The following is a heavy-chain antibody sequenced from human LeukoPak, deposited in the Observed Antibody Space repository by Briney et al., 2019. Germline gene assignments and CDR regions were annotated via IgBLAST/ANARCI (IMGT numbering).Heavy chain of an antibody. CDR1: GFTFSSYA. Sequence: GRSLRLSCAASGFTFSSYAMHWVRQAPGKGLEWVAVISYDGSNKYYADSVKGRFTISRDNSKNTLYLQMNSLRAEDTAVYYCARAVGYSYGFGYFDYWGQGTLVTVSS. CDR3: ARAVGYSYGFGYFDY. J-gene: IGHJ4*02. V-gene: IGHV3-30*04. D-gene: IGHD5-18*01. CDR2: ISYDGSNK.